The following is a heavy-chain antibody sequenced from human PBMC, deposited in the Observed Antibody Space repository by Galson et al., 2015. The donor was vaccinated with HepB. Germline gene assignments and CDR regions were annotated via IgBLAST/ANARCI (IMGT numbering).Heavy chain of an antibody. J-gene: IGHJ4*02. CDR1: GFTFSDYY. CDR3: ARDPGAPTYSYGWSAIDY. CDR2: ISSSGSTI. D-gene: IGHD5-18*01. Sequence: SLRLSCAASGFTFSDYYMSWIRQAPGKGLEWVSYISSSGSTIYYADSVKGRFTISRDNAKSSLYLQMNSLRAEDTAVYYCARDPGAPTYSYGWSAIDYWGQGTLVTVSS. V-gene: IGHV3-11*01.